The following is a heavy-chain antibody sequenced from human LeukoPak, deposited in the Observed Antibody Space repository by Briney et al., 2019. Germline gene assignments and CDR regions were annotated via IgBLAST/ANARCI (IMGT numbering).Heavy chain of an antibody. CDR2: ISGSGGST. D-gene: IGHD5-18*01. CDR3: AKDKELWLLSGSDY. Sequence: GGSLRLSCAASGFTFSSYAMSWVRQAPGKGLEWVSAISGSGGSTYYADSVKGRLTISRDNSKNTLYLQMNSLRAEDTAVYYCAKDKELWLLSGSDYWGQGTLVTVSS. V-gene: IGHV3-23*01. CDR1: GFTFSSYA. J-gene: IGHJ4*02.